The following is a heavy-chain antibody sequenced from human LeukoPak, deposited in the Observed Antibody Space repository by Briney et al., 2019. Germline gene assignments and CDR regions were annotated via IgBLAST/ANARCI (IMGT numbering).Heavy chain of an antibody. CDR2: ISSSGSTI. CDR1: GFTFSSYE. V-gene: IGHV3-48*03. J-gene: IGHJ6*04. D-gene: IGHD3-10*02. CDR3: AELGITMIGGV. Sequence: GGSLRLSCAASGFTFSSYELNWVRQAPGKGLAWVSYISSSGSTIYYADSVKGRFTISRDNAKNSLYLQMNSLRAEDTAVYYCAELGITMIGGVWGKGTTVTISS.